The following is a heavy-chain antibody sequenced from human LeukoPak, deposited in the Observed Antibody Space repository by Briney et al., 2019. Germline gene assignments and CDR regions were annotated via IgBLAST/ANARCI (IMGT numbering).Heavy chain of an antibody. D-gene: IGHD6-6*01. CDR1: GGSFSGYY. CDR3: ARDFGRAARYFDY. CDR2: IYYSGTT. J-gene: IGHJ4*02. Sequence: SETLSLTCAVYGGSFSGYYWGWIRQPPGKELEWIGSIYYSGTTYYNPSLKSRVTLSVVTSKNQFSLKLSSVTAADTAVYYCARDFGRAARYFDYWGQGTLVTVSS. V-gene: IGHV4-34*01.